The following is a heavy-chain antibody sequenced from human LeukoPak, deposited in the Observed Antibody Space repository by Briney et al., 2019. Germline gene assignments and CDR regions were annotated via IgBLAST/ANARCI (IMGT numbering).Heavy chain of an antibody. CDR3: AREVDYDYVWGSYRYNPPLDY. J-gene: IGHJ4*02. V-gene: IGHV1-69*05. CDR2: IIPIFGTA. CDR1: GGTFSSYA. Sequence: ASVKVSCKASGGTFSSYAISWVRQAPGQGLEWMGRIIPIFGTANYAQKFQGRVTITTDESTSTAYMELSSLRSEDTAVYYCAREVDYDYVWGSYRYNPPLDYWGQGTLVTVPS. D-gene: IGHD3-16*02.